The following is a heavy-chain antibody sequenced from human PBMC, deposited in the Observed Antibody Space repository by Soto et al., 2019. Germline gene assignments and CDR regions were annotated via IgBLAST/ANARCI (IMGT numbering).Heavy chain of an antibody. J-gene: IGHJ4*02. Sequence: GGSLRLSCAASGFTFSSYGMHWVRQAPGKGLEWVAVISYDGSNKYYADSVKGRFTISRDNSKNTLYLQMNSLRAEDTAVYYCAKVEGSGSYYDYWGQGTLVTVSS. CDR2: ISYDGSNK. CDR3: AKVEGSGSYYDY. D-gene: IGHD1-26*01. V-gene: IGHV3-30*18. CDR1: GFTFSSYG.